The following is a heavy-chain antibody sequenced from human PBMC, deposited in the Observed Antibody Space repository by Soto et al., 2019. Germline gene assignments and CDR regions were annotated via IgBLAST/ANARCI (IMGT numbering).Heavy chain of an antibody. CDR3: ARESIGYCSSTSCNQTRGFDP. CDR2: IIPIFGTA. V-gene: IGHV1-69*13. D-gene: IGHD2-2*01. CDR1: GGTFSSYA. J-gene: IGHJ5*02. Sequence: SVKVSCKASGGTFSSYAISWVRQAPGQGLEWMGGIIPIFGTANYAQKFQGRVTITADESTSTAYMELSSLRSEDTAVYYCARESIGYCSSTSCNQTRGFDPWGQGTLVTV.